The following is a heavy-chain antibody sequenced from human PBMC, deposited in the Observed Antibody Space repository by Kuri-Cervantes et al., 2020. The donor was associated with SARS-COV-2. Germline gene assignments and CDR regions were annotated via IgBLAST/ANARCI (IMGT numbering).Heavy chain of an antibody. V-gene: IGHV3-64D*06. D-gene: IGHD3-10*01. CDR1: GFTFSSYA. J-gene: IGHJ3*02. Sequence: GGSLRLSCAASGFTFSSYAMHWVRQAPGKGLEYVSAISSNGGSTYYADSVKGRFTISRDNSKHTLYLQMSSLRAEDTAVYYCVKVSEEYGSGSYLGAFDIWGQGTMVTVSS. CDR2: ISSNGGST. CDR3: VKVSEEYGSGSYLGAFDI.